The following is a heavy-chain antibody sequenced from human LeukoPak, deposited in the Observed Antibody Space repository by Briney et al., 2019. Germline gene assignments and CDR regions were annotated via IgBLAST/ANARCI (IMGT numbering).Heavy chain of an antibody. Sequence: GASVKVSCKASGYTFTSYYMHWVRQAPGQGLEWMGIINPSGGSTSYAQKFQGRVTMTRDTSTSTVYMELSSLRSEDTAVYYRARVGVSGRIAAAGTHFQHWGQGTLVTVSS. V-gene: IGHV1-46*01. CDR1: GYTFTSYY. D-gene: IGHD6-13*01. J-gene: IGHJ1*01. CDR2: INPSGGST. CDR3: ARVGVSGRIAAAGTHFQH.